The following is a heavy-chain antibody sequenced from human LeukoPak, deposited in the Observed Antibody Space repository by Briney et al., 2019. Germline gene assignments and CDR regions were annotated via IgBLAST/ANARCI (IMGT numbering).Heavy chain of an antibody. CDR2: IKQDGSEK. Sequence: GGSLRLSCAASGFTFSSYWMSWVRQAPGKGLEWVANIKQDGSEKYYVDSVKGRFTISRDNAKNSLYLQMNSLRAEDTAVYYCARDGSHSGYYYYYMDVWGKGTTVTVSS. CDR3: ARDGSHSGYYYYYMDV. J-gene: IGHJ6*03. V-gene: IGHV3-7*01. CDR1: GFTFSSYW. D-gene: IGHD1-1*01.